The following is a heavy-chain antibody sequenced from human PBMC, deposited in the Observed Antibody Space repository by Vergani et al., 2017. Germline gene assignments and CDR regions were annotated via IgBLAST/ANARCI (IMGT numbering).Heavy chain of an antibody. CDR2: IKQDGSEK. J-gene: IGHJ3*02. V-gene: IGHV3-7*01. CDR3: ARAGYSSSWDAFDI. D-gene: IGHD6-13*01. CDR1: GFTFSSYW. Sequence: VHLVESGGGLVQPGGSLRLSCAASGFTFSSYWMSWVRQAPGKGLEWVANIKQDGSEKYYVDSVKGRFTISRDNAKNSLYLQMNSLRAEDTAVYYCARAGYSSSWDAFDIWGQGTMVTVSS.